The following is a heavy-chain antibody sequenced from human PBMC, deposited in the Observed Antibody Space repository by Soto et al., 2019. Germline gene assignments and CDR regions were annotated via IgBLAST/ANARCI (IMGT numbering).Heavy chain of an antibody. CDR1: GGTFSNYG. V-gene: IGHV1-69*14. CDR2: IIPMFGTT. D-gene: IGHD6-13*01. CDR3: ARAMGDYIADLDP. J-gene: IGHJ5*02. Sequence: QVQLVQSGAEVKKPGSSMKVSCKASGGTFSNYGISWVRQAPGQGLEWMGGIIPMFGTTNYAQKFQGRVKITADKSTNTAYMELSSLRSEDTAIYYCARAMGDYIADLDPWGQGTLVTVSS.